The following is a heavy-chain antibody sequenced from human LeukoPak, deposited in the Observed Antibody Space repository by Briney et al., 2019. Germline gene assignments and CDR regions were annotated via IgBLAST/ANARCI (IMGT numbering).Heavy chain of an antibody. V-gene: IGHV4-59*08. CDR3: ARGARAGYNLEPLDY. D-gene: IGHD5-24*01. CDR1: GGSMSSYY. J-gene: IGHJ4*02. Sequence: SETLSLTCTVSGGSMSSYYWSWIRQPPGKGLEWIGYIYYSGSTKYNPSLESRVTISVDTSKNQFSLKLSSVTAADTAVYYCARGARAGYNLEPLDYWGQGTLVTVSS. CDR2: IYYSGST.